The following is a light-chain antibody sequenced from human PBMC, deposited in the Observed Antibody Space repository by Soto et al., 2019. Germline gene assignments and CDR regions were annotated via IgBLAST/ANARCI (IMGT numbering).Light chain of an antibody. J-gene: IGKJ1*01. Sequence: DIQMTQSPSTLSASVGGRVTITCRASQSISGWMAWYQQKPGKAPKLLIYDASNLESGVPSRFSGSRSGTEFTLTIGSLQADDYATYYCQQYNTYPWTFGQGTKVEIK. CDR1: QSISGW. CDR3: QQYNTYPWT. V-gene: IGKV1-5*01. CDR2: DAS.